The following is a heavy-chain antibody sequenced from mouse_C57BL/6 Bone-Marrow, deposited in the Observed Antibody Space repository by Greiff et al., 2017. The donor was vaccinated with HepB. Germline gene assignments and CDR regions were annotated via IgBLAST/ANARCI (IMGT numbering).Heavy chain of an antibody. V-gene: IGHV5-17*01. CDR3: AREKVYFDY. D-gene: IGHD1-3*01. CDR2: ISSGSSTI. J-gene: IGHJ2*01. Sequence: EVQLVESGGGLVKPGGSLKLSCAASGFTFSDYGMHWVRQAPEKGLEWVAYISSGSSTIYYADTVKGRFTISRDNAKNTLFLQMPSLRSEDTAMYYCAREKVYFDYWGQGTTLTVSS. CDR1: GFTFSDYG.